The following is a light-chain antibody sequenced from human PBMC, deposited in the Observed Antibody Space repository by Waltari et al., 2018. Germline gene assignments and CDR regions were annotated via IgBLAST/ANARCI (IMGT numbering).Light chain of an antibody. CDR3: QQSYSTPRT. J-gene: IGKJ1*01. Sequence: SVGDRVTITCRASQSISSYLNWYQQKPGKAPKLLIYAASSLQSGVPSRFSGSGSGTDFTLTISSLQPEDFATYYCQQSYSTPRTFGQGTKVEIK. CDR1: QSISSY. V-gene: IGKV1-39*01. CDR2: AAS.